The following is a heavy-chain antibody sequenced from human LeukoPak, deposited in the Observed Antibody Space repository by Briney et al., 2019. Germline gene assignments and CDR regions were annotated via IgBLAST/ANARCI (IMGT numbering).Heavy chain of an antibody. Sequence: GGSLRLSCAASGLTFSSYGMHWVRQAPGKGLEWVAFIRHDGSNKYYVDSVKGRFTIPRDNSKNTLYLQMNSLRAEGTAVYYWAKGGTKGYSSASGFDYWGQGTLVTVSS. J-gene: IGHJ4*02. CDR1: GLTFSSYG. CDR2: IRHDGSNK. V-gene: IGHV3-30*02. D-gene: IGHD6-6*01. CDR3: AKGGTKGYSSASGFDY.